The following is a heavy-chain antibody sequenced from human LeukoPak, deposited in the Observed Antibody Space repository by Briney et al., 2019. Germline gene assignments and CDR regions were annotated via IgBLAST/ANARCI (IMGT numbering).Heavy chain of an antibody. Sequence: SETLSLTCTVSGGSISSGGYYWSWIRQPPGKGLEWIGYIYHSGSTYYNPSLKSRVTISVDRSKNQFSLKLSSVTAADTAVYYCARALGGPPIAVAGPKYYFDYWGQGTLVTVSS. D-gene: IGHD6-19*01. CDR1: GGSISSGGYY. CDR2: IYHSGST. J-gene: IGHJ4*02. CDR3: ARALGGPPIAVAGPKYYFDY. V-gene: IGHV4-30-2*01.